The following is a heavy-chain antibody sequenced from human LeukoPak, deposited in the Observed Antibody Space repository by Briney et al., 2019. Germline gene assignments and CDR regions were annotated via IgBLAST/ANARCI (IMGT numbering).Heavy chain of an antibody. CDR2: IYSGVST. V-gene: IGHV3-66*01. Sequence: GGSLRLSCAASGFTVSSNYMSWVRQAPGKGLEWVSVIYSGVSTYYADSVKGRFTIYRDNSKNTLYLQMNSLRAEDTAVYYCASPYYYGSGSYNLGAFDIWGQGTMVTVSS. CDR1: GFTVSSNY. D-gene: IGHD3-10*01. CDR3: ASPYYYGSGSYNLGAFDI. J-gene: IGHJ3*02.